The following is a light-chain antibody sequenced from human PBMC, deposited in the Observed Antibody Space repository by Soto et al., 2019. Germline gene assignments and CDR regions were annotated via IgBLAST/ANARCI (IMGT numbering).Light chain of an antibody. CDR1: QSVRSY. CDR3: QQRSSWPDT. CDR2: DAS. V-gene: IGKV3-11*01. Sequence: EIVLTQSPATLSLSPGERATLSCRASQSVRSYLAWFQHKPGQAPRLLIYDASNRATGVPPRFSGSGSGTDSTLTISSLEPEDFAVYYCQQRSSWPDTFGQGTKVEIK. J-gene: IGKJ2*01.